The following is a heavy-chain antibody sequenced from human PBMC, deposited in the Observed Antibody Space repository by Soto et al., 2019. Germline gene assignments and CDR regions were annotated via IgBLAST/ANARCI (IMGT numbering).Heavy chain of an antibody. CDR2: IIPIFGTA. D-gene: IGHD2-15*01. J-gene: IGHJ6*02. V-gene: IGHV1-69*12. CDR1: GGTFSSYA. CDR3: ARALPGYCSGGSCWYYGMDV. Sequence: QVQLVQSGAEVKKPGSSVKVSCKASGGTFSSYAISWVRQAPGQGLEWMGGIIPIFGTANYAQKFQGRVTITADESTSRAYMELSRLGSEDTAVYYCARALPGYCSGGSCWYYGMDVWGQGTTVTVSS.